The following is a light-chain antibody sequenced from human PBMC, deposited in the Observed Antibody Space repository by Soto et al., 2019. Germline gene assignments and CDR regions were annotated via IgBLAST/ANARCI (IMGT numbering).Light chain of an antibody. CDR2: AAS. CDR3: QQSYSTTIT. V-gene: IGKV1-39*01. Sequence: VEMTQSPSSLSASVGDRVTITCRASQSISSYLNWYHQKPGKAPKLLIYAASSLQSGVPSRFSGSGSGTDFTLTISSLQPEDFATYYCQQSYSTTITFGQRTRLEIK. J-gene: IGKJ5*01. CDR1: QSISSY.